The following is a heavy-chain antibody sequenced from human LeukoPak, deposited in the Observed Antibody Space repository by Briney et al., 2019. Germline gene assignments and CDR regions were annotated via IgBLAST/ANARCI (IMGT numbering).Heavy chain of an antibody. D-gene: IGHD5-24*01. V-gene: IGHV1-18*01. CDR1: GYTFTNYG. Sequence: ASVKVSCKASGYTFTNYGITWVRQAPGQGLEWMGWISGYQGSTKYAQNFQGRVTMTIDTSTSTAYMDLRSLRSDDTAIYFCARSDLATITAGPFNYWGQRTLVAVSS. CDR3: ARSDLATITAGPFNY. J-gene: IGHJ4*02. CDR2: ISGYQGST.